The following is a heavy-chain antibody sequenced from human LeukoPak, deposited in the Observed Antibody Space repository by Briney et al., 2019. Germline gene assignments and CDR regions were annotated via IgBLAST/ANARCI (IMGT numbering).Heavy chain of an antibody. V-gene: IGHV3-11*04. D-gene: IGHD3-9*01. CDR1: GFTFSDYY. Sequence: GGSLRLSCAASGFTFSDYYMSWIRQAPGKGLEWVSYISSSGSTIYYADSVKGRLTISRDNAKNSLYLQMNSLRAEDTAVYYCARRGLRYFDWLLQPFDYWGQGTLVTVSS. CDR3: ARRGLRYFDWLLQPFDY. J-gene: IGHJ4*02. CDR2: ISSSGSTI.